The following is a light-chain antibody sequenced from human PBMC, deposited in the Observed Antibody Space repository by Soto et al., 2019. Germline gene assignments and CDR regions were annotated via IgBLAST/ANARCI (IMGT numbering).Light chain of an antibody. Sequence: QSVLTQPPSVSAAPGQKVTISCSGSSSNIGDNYVSWYQQFPGTAPKLLISENHERPSGIPDRFSGSKSGTSATLGITGLQAGDEADYYCGTWDTSLSAGVFGGGTKVTVL. V-gene: IGLV1-51*02. J-gene: IGLJ3*02. CDR1: SSNIGDNY. CDR3: GTWDTSLSAGV. CDR2: ENH.